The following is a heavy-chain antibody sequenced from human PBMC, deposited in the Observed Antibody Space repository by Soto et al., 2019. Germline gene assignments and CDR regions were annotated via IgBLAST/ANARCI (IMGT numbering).Heavy chain of an antibody. CDR1: GFTFNSNW. CDR3: AREIVVARGASYFDY. CDR2: IRQDGSEK. D-gene: IGHD2-2*01. Sequence: LRLSCVGSGFTFNSNWMTWVRQAPGKGLEWVGNIRQDGSEKNYVDSVKGRFTISRDNAKNSLYLQMNSLRAEDTAVYYCAREIVVARGASYFDYWGPGTLVTVSS. J-gene: IGHJ4*02. V-gene: IGHV3-7*04.